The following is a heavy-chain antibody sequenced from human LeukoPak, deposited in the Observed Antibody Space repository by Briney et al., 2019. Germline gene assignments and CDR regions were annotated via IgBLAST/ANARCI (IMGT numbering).Heavy chain of an antibody. CDR1: GGSISSSSYY. CDR2: IYYSGST. J-gene: IGHJ6*01. CDR3: ARASTDDYSNLDV. D-gene: IGHD4-11*01. V-gene: IGHV4-39*07. Sequence: SETLSLTCTVSGGSISSSSYYWGWIRQPPGKGLEWIGSIYYSGSTYYNPSLKSRVTISVDTSKNQFSLKLSSVTAADTAVYYCARASTDDYSNLDVWGKGPRSPSPQ.